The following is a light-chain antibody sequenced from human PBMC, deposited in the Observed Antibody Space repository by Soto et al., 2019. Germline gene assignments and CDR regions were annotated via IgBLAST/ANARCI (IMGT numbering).Light chain of an antibody. V-gene: IGKV1-27*01. CDR3: QKYDIAPRT. Sequence: DIQMTQSPSSLSASVGDRVTITCRASQDINNYLAWYQQRPGKVPKLLIYAASTLQSGVPSRLSGSGSGTDFTITISSLQPEDVASYYCQKYDIAPRTFGGGTRVEVK. CDR1: QDINNY. CDR2: AAS. J-gene: IGKJ4*01.